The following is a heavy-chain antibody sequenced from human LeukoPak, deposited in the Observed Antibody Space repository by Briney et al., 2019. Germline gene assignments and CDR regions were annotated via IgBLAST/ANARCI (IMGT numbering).Heavy chain of an antibody. D-gene: IGHD6-13*01. Sequence: GGSLRLSCAASGFTFSSYGMSWVRQAPGKGLEWVSAISGSGGSTYYADSVKGRFTISRDNSKNTLYLQMNSLRPEDTAVYYCAKGGYSSSWSGGAFDYWGQGTLVTVSS. V-gene: IGHV3-23*01. J-gene: IGHJ4*02. CDR2: ISGSGGST. CDR1: GFTFSSYG. CDR3: AKGGYSSSWSGGAFDY.